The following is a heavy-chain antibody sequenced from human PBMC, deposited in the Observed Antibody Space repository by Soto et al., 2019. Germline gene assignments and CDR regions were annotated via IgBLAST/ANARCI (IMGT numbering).Heavy chain of an antibody. V-gene: IGHV4-31*03. J-gene: IGHJ6*02. CDR3: ARVRYDYCSGSYAMDV. CDR1: GDSISSGDHY. Sequence: QVQLQESGPGLVKPSQTLSLTCTDSGDSISSGDHYWSWIRQHPGKDLEWIGFIYYGGNSYYKPPLTSRLTISVDTSNNQFSLRLSYVTAADTAVYYCARVRYDYCSGSYAMDVWGRGTTVTVSS. D-gene: IGHD3-10*01. CDR2: IYYGGNS.